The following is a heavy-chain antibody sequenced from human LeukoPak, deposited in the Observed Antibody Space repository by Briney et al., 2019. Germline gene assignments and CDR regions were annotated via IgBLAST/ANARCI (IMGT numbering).Heavy chain of an antibody. D-gene: IGHD3-3*01. V-gene: IGHV1-46*03. Sequence: VSVKVSCKASGYTFTNYSMHWVRQAPGPGPEWMGVINPSRGTTSYPQKFQGRVTMTRDTSTSTVYMELSSLRSEHTAVSYCALKGFWGGRNAYDIWGQGTMVTVSS. CDR1: GYTFTNYS. J-gene: IGHJ3*02. CDR2: INPSRGTT. CDR3: ALKGFWGGRNAYDI.